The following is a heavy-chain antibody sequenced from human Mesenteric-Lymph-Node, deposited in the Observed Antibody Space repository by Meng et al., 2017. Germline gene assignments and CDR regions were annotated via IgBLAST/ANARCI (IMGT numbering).Heavy chain of an antibody. CDR3: ARRLDYYDSSGYSHDPYFDY. J-gene: IGHJ4*02. V-gene: IGHV4-34*01. CDR2: IDHRGIT. CDR1: GGSFSGYF. Sequence: QVPLQQWGAGLVKPSGTLSLTCAVSGGSFSGYFWSWLRQPPGEGLEWIGEIDHRGITNYNPSLKSRVTISVDKSKNQFSLKLSSVTAADTAVYYCARRLDYYDSSGYSHDPYFDYWGQGTLVTVSS. D-gene: IGHD3-22*01.